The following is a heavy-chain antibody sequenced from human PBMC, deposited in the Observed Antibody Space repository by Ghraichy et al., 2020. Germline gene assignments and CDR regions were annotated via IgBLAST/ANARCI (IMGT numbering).Heavy chain of an antibody. CDR3: AKVRTTGTTPEDY. V-gene: IGHV3-23*01. Sequence: GSRGRSCAASGFTFSSYAMSWVRQAPGKGLEWVSAISGSGGSTYYADSVKGRFTISRDNSKNTLYLQMNSLRAEDTAVYYCAKVRTTGTTPEDYWGQGTLVTVSS. CDR2: ISGSGGST. CDR1: GFTFSSYA. J-gene: IGHJ4*02. D-gene: IGHD1-1*01.